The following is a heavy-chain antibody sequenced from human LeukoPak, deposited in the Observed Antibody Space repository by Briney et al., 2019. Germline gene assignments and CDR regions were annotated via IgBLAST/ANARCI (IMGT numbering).Heavy chain of an antibody. D-gene: IGHD3-22*01. J-gene: IGHJ4*02. CDR3: ASQYYYDSSGYYYRPLFDY. Sequence: SETLSLTCAVYGGSLSGYYWSWIRQPPGKGLEWIGEINHSGSTNYNPSLKSRVTISVDTSKNQFSLKLSSVTAADTAVYYCASQYYYDSSGYYYRPLFDYWGQGTLVTVSS. CDR1: GGSLSGYY. CDR2: INHSGST. V-gene: IGHV4-34*01.